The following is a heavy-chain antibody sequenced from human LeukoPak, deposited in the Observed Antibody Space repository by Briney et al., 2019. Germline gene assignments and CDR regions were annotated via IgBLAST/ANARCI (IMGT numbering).Heavy chain of an antibody. Sequence: PGGSLRLSCAASGFTFSSYAMHWVRQAPGKGLEWVAVISYDGSNKYYADSVKGRFTISRDNSKNTLYLQMNSLRAEDTAVYYCARDQYCSSTSCRAMDVWGKGTTVTVSS. CDR2: ISYDGSNK. CDR1: GFTFSSYA. D-gene: IGHD2-2*01. CDR3: ARDQYCSSTSCRAMDV. J-gene: IGHJ6*03. V-gene: IGHV3-30-3*01.